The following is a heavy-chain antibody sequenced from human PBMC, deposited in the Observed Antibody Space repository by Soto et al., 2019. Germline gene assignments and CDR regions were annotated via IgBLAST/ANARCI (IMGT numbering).Heavy chain of an antibody. Sequence: SETLSLTCTVSGGSISSADYYWSWIRQPPGKGLYWIGYIYYSGSTYYNPSLKSRVTISVDTSKNQFSLKLSSVTAADTAVYYCARGRNGAGGDYFDYWGQGTLVTVSS. CDR2: IYYSGST. CDR1: GGSISSADYY. V-gene: IGHV4-30-4*01. CDR3: ARGRNGAGGDYFDY. J-gene: IGHJ4*02. D-gene: IGHD1-1*01.